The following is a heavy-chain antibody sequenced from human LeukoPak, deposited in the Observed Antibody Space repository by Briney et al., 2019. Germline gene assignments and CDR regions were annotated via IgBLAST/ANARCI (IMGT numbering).Heavy chain of an antibody. CDR1: GYTLTELS. V-gene: IGHV1-24*01. CDR2: FDPEDGET. Sequence: ASVKVSCKVSGYTLTELSMHWVRQAPGKGLEWMGGFDPEDGETIYAQKFQGRVTMTEDTSTDTAYMELSSLRSEDTAVYYCATDYIVGATGFGRDAFDIWGQGTMVTASS. J-gene: IGHJ3*02. CDR3: ATDYIVGATGFGRDAFDI. D-gene: IGHD1-26*01.